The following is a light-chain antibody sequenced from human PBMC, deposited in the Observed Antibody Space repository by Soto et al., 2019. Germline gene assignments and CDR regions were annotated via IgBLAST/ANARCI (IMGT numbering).Light chain of an antibody. Sequence: QSVLTQPPSASGSPGQSVTISCTGTSSDVGGYNYVSWYQQHPGKATKLMIYEVSKRPSGVPDRFSGSKSGNTASLTVSGLQAEDEADYYCSSYAGSNNFDVFGTGTKLTVL. V-gene: IGLV2-8*01. CDR3: SSYAGSNNFDV. CDR1: SSDVGGYNY. CDR2: EVS. J-gene: IGLJ1*01.